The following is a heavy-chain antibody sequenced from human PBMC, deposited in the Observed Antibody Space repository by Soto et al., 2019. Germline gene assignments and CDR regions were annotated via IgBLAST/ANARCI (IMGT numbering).Heavy chain of an antibody. CDR3: ARDRHDFGDYIRHPD. CDR2: IIPVFGST. D-gene: IGHD4-17*01. J-gene: IGHJ4*02. V-gene: IGHV1-69*01. CDR1: GDLFSRNA. Sequence: QVRLVQSGAEVKKPGSAVKVSCNASGDLFSRNAFNWVRQAPGQGPEWMGRIIPVFGSTIYEQKFQGRLTIPSDESTQTAYMQLTRLTSDDTAMYFCARDRHDFGDYIRHPDWGQGTLVTVSS.